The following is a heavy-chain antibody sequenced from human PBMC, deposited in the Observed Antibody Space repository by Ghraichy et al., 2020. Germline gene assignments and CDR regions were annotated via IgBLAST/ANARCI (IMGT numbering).Heavy chain of an antibody. CDR3: TTQTKDYYYGMDV. V-gene: IGHV3-15*01. CDR1: GFTFSNAW. J-gene: IGHJ6*02. CDR2: IKSKTDGGTT. Sequence: GGSLRLSCAASGFTFSNAWMSWVRQAPGKGLEWVGRIKSKTDGGTTDYAAPVKGRFTISRDDSKNTLYLQMNSLKTEDTAVYYCTTQTKDYYYGMDVWGQGTTVTVSS.